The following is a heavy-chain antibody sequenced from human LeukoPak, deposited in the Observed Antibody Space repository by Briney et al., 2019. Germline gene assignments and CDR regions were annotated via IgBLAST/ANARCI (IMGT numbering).Heavy chain of an antibody. J-gene: IGHJ4*02. CDR2: MHHGGST. CDR3: ARVASSILGYASFDF. D-gene: IGHD2-2*01. V-gene: IGHV4-38-2*01. CDR1: GDSIRTANY. Sequence: PSETLSLTCGVSGDSIRTANYWGWIRQPPGQGLEWIAGMHHGGSTFYNPSLQSRVTISMYTSKNQFSLNLTYVTAADTAVYYCARVASSILGYASFDFGGQGTLVTVSS.